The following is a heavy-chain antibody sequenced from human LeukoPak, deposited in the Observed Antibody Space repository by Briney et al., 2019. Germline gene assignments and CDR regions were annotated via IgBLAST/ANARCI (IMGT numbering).Heavy chain of an antibody. Sequence: PSETLSLTCTVSGGSISSSSYYWGWIRQPPGKGLEWIGSIYYSGSTYYNPSLKSRVTISVDTSKNQFSLKVSSVTAADTAVYYCARHKVGHYYNPSDYWGQGTLVTVSS. CDR1: GGSISSSSYY. J-gene: IGHJ4*02. CDR3: ARHKVGHYYNPSDY. D-gene: IGHD4-17*01. V-gene: IGHV4-39*01. CDR2: IYYSGST.